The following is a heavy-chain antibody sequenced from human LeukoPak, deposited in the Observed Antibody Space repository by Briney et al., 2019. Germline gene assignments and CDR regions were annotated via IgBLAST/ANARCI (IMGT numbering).Heavy chain of an antibody. D-gene: IGHD2-2*01. J-gene: IGHJ4*02. V-gene: IGHV1-2*02. Sequence: GESLKISCKGSGYSFTTYWIGWVRQAPGQGLEWMGWINPNSGGTNYAQKFQGRVTMTRDTSISTAYMELSRLRSDDTAVYYCARELSNSFDYWGQGTLVTVSS. CDR2: INPNSGGT. CDR1: GYSFTTYW. CDR3: ARELSNSFDY.